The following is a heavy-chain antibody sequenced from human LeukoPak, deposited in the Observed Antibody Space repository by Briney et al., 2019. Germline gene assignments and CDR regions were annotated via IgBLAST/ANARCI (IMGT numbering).Heavy chain of an antibody. J-gene: IGHJ4*02. CDR2: INPNSGGT. Sequence: ASVKVSCKASGYTFTSYYMHWVRQAPGQGLEWMGRINPNSGGTNYAQKFQGRVTMTRDTSISTAYMELSRLRSDDTAVYYCARVARCSGGSCYPLSQFDYWGQGTLVTVSS. D-gene: IGHD2-15*01. CDR1: GYTFTSYY. V-gene: IGHV1-2*06. CDR3: ARVARCSGGSCYPLSQFDY.